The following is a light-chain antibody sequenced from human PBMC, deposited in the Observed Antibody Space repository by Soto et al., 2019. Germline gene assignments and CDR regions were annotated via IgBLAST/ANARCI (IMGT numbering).Light chain of an antibody. Sequence: DIQMTQSPSTLSASLGDRVTITCRASQSIRQWLAWYQHKPGKAPKLLIYKASTLDSGVPSRFSGSGSGTDFTLTIGSLQPDDFATYYCQQYDRYSLSFGPGTKMEIK. CDR3: QQYDRYSLS. V-gene: IGKV1-5*03. CDR1: QSIRQW. J-gene: IGKJ3*01. CDR2: KAS.